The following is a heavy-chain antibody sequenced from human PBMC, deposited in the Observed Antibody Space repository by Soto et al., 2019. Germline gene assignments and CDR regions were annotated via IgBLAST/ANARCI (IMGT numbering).Heavy chain of an antibody. CDR2: ISGSGADT. V-gene: IGHV3-23*01. CDR1: GFIFSNYA. CDR3: AKDTGRGGGSVFDY. J-gene: IGHJ4*02. D-gene: IGHD2-15*01. Sequence: GGSLRLSCAPSGFIFSNYAMSWVRQARGKGLEWVSAISGSGADTYYTESVKGRFTISRDNFKNTLYLQMNSLRAEDTAVYYCAKDTGRGGGSVFDYWGQGTLVTVSS.